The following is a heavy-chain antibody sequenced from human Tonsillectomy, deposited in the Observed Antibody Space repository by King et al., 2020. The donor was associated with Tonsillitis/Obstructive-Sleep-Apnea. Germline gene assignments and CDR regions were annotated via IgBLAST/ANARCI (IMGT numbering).Heavy chain of an antibody. Sequence: QLVQSGAEVKKPGSSVKVSCKASGGTFSSYSITWVRQAPGQGLEWMGGIIPIFGTTNYAQTFQGRVTITADESTSTAYMELSSLRSEDTAVYYCARDRGNDYGDYVRSYRYYYMDVWGKGTTVTVSS. D-gene: IGHD4-17*01. J-gene: IGHJ6*03. V-gene: IGHV1-69*01. CDR3: ARDRGNDYGDYVRSYRYYYMDV. CDR1: GGTFSSYS. CDR2: IIPIFGTT.